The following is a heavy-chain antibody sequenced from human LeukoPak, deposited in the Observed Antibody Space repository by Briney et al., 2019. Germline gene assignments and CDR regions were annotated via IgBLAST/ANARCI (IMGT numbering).Heavy chain of an antibody. CDR1: GGSFRGYY. J-gene: IGHJ1*01. Sequence: SETLSLTCAVYGGSFRGYYWSWLRQPPGKGLEWIGEINHSGSTNYNPSLKSRVTISVDTSKNQFSLKLSSVTAADTAVYYCARGLAYYYDSSEYFQHWGQGTLVTVSS. D-gene: IGHD3-22*01. CDR3: ARGLAYYYDSSEYFQH. CDR2: INHSGST. V-gene: IGHV4-34*01.